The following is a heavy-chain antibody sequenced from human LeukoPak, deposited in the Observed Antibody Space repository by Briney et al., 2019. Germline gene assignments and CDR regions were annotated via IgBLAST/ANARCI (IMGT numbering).Heavy chain of an antibody. J-gene: IGHJ4*02. Sequence: SGPALVKPTQTLTLTCTFSGFSLSTGGMCVSWIRQPPGKALEWLARIDWDNDKYYSTSLKTRLTISKDASKNQVVLTMTNMHPVDTATYYCARGYYDTSAYIDYWGQGTLVTVSS. CDR1: GFSLSTGGMC. CDR2: IDWDNDK. V-gene: IGHV2-70*11. CDR3: ARGYYDTSAYIDY. D-gene: IGHD3-22*01.